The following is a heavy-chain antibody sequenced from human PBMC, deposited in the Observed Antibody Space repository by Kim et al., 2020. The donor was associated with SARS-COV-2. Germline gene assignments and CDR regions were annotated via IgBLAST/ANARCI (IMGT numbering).Heavy chain of an antibody. Sequence: GGSLRLSCAASGFTFSRYAMSWVRQAPGKGLMCVSTISDSGDRAHYADSVGGRFTVSRDNSKNTVYLQMNGLRAEDTAVYYCAKRETNPVSFDLWGQGTMVTVSS. J-gene: IGHJ3*01. V-gene: IGHV3-23*01. D-gene: IGHD2-8*01. CDR2: ISDSGDRA. CDR3: AKRETNPVSFDL. CDR1: GFTFSRYA.